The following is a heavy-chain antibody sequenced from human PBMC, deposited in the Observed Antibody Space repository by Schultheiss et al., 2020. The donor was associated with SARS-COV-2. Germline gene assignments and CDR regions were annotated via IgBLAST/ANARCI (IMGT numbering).Heavy chain of an antibody. J-gene: IGHJ5*02. D-gene: IGHD6-19*01. CDR1: GFTFSTYA. CDR2: IKSKTDGGTT. Sequence: GGSLRLSCAASGFTFSTYAMTWVRQAPGKGLEWVGRIKSKTDGGTTDYAAPVKGRFTISRDNSKNTLYLQMSSLRAEDTAVYYCVKSPSRSSGLNWFDPWGQGTLVTVA. V-gene: IGHV3-15*05. CDR3: VKSPSRSSGLNWFDP.